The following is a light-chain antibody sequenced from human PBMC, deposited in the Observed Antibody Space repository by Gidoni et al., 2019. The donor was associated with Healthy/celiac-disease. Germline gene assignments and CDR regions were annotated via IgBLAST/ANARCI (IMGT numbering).Light chain of an antibody. Sequence: QSVLTQPLSASGAPGQRTTISCTGSSSNIGAGYDVHWYQQLPGTAPKLLIYGNSNRPSGVPDRFSGSKSGTSASLAITGLQAEDEADYYCQSYDSSLSGYVFGTGTKVTVL. CDR3: QSYDSSLSGYV. CDR2: GNS. J-gene: IGLJ1*01. CDR1: SSNIGAGYD. V-gene: IGLV1-40*01.